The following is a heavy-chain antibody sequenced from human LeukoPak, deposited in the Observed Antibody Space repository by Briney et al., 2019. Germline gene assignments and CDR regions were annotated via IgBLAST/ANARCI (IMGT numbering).Heavy chain of an antibody. CDR3: AKDRVAYCSGGSCYVPDS. D-gene: IGHD2-15*01. CDR1: GFSFSNYG. Sequence: PGGSLRLSRAASGFSFSNYGFHWVRQAPGKGLEWVAFIRYDGSNEYYADSVKGRFTISRDNSKNTLYLQMNSLRAEDTAVYYCAKDRVAYCSGGSCYVPDSWGQGTLVTVSS. V-gene: IGHV3-30*02. CDR2: IRYDGSNE. J-gene: IGHJ5*01.